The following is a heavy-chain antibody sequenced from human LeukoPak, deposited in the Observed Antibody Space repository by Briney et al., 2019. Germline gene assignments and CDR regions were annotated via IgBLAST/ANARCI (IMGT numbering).Heavy chain of an antibody. Sequence: GGSLRLSCAASGFTFSSYAMSWVRQAPGKGLEWVSAISGCGGSTYYADSVKGRFTISRDNSKNSLYLQMNSLRAEDTAVYYCARTTALGYCSSTSCYSGDGYWGQGTLVTVSS. CDR1: GFTFSSYA. CDR3: ARTTALGYCSSTSCYSGDGY. D-gene: IGHD2-2*01. CDR2: ISGCGGST. J-gene: IGHJ4*02. V-gene: IGHV3-23*01.